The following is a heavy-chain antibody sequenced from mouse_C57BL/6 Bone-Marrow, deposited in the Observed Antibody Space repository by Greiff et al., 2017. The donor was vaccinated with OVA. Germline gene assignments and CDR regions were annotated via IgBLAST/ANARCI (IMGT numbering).Heavy chain of an antibody. CDR1: GFTFSSYA. Sequence: EVQVVESGGGLVKPGGSLKLSCAASGFTFSSYAMSWVRQTPEKRLEWVATISDGGSYTYYPDNVKGRFTISRDNAKNNLYLQMSHLKSEDTAMYYCAREVGRGDHWGQGTSVTVSS. D-gene: IGHD3-1*01. CDR3: AREVGRGDH. J-gene: IGHJ4*01. CDR2: ISDGGSYT. V-gene: IGHV5-4*01.